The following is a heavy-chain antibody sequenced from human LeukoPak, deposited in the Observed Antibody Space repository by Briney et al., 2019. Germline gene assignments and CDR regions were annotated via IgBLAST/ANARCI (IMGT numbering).Heavy chain of an antibody. J-gene: IGHJ3*02. D-gene: IGHD1-1*01. CDR2: ISGSGGST. CDR1: GFTFSSYA. V-gene: IGHV3-23*01. Sequence: GGSLRLSCAASGFTFSSYAMSWVRQAPGKGLEWVSAISGSGGSTYYADSVKGRFAISRDNSKDTLYLQMTGLRAGDTAEYYCAKSLFTSATGTGRAFHIWGQGTMVTVSS. CDR3: AKSLFTSATGTGRAFHI.